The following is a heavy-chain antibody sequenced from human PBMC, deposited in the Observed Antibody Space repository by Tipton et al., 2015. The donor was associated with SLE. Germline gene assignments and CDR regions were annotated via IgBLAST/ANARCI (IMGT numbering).Heavy chain of an antibody. Sequence: QVQLVQSGAEVKKPGASVKVSCKASGYTFNNNGISWVRQAPGQGLEWMGWIRTYSDNTNYAQNLQGRVTMTTDTSASTAYMELRSLTSDDTAVYYCARDSGYTAYDYWGQGTLVTVSS. D-gene: IGHD6-13*01. CDR2: IRTYSDNT. J-gene: IGHJ4*02. CDR3: ARDSGYTAYDY. CDR1: GYTFNNNG. V-gene: IGHV1-18*01.